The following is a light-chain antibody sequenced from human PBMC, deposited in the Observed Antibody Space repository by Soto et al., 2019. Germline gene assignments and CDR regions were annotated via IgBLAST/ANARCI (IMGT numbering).Light chain of an antibody. CDR2: DAS. V-gene: IGKV3-11*01. CDR3: QQRNNWPPVT. CDR1: QSVSSN. Sequence: ESLLTQSPATLSLFPGERATLSCSASQSVSSNLAWYQQKPGQAPRLLIYDASNRATGIPARFSGSGSGTDFTLTISSLEPEDFAVYYCQQRNNWPPVTFGQGTRLEI. J-gene: IGKJ5*01.